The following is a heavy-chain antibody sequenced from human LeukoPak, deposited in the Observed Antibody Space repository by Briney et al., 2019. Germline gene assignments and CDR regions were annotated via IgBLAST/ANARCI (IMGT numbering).Heavy chain of an antibody. Sequence: SETLSLTCTVSGGSISSGSYYWSWIRQPAGKGLEWIGRIYTSGSTNYNPSLKSRVTISVDTSKNQFSLKLSSVTAADTAVYYCARERLVHYYYYVDVWGKGTTVTISS. CDR3: ARERLVHYYYYVDV. J-gene: IGHJ6*03. CDR1: GGSISSGSYY. CDR2: IYTSGST. D-gene: IGHD4-11*01. V-gene: IGHV4-61*02.